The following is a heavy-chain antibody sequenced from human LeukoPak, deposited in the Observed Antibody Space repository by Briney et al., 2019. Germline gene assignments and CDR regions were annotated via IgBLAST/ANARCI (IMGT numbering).Heavy chain of an antibody. V-gene: IGHV4-39*01. D-gene: IGHD3-3*01. Sequence: SETLSLTCTVSGGSTSSSSYYWGWIRQPPGKGLEWIGSIYYSGSTYYNPSLKSRVTISVDTSKNQFSLKLSSVTAADTAVYYCARRSEWYFDYWGQGTLVTVSS. CDR2: IYYSGST. CDR1: GGSTSSSSYY. J-gene: IGHJ4*02. CDR3: ARRSEWYFDY.